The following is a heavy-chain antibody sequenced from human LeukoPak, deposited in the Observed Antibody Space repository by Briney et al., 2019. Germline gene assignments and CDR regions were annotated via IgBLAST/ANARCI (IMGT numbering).Heavy chain of an antibody. V-gene: IGHV3-48*03. CDR1: GFTFSNYE. Sequence: PGGSLRLSCAASGFTFSNYEMNWVRQAPGKGLEWVSYVSSTGSTIYYADSVKGRFTISRDNAKNSLYLQMNSLRAEDTAVYYCAELGITMIGGVWGKGTTVTISS. J-gene: IGHJ6*04. CDR3: AELGITMIGGV. CDR2: VSSTGSTI. D-gene: IGHD3-10*02.